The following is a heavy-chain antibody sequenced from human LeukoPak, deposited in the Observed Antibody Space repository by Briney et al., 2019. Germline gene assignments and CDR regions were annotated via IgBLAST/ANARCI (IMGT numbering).Heavy chain of an antibody. CDR1: GFTFSSYS. CDR3: ARDPHYYDSTRELEGDY. J-gene: IGHJ4*02. CDR2: ISSSSSYI. D-gene: IGHD3-22*01. Sequence: GGSLRLSCAASGFTFSSYSMNWVRQAPGKGLEWVSSISSSSSYIYYADSVKGRFTITRDNAKNSLYLQMNSLRAEDTAVYYCARDPHYYDSTRELEGDYWGQGTLVTVSS. V-gene: IGHV3-21*01.